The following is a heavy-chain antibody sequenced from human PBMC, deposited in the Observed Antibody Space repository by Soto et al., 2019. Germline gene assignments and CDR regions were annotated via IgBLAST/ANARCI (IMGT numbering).Heavy chain of an antibody. J-gene: IGHJ4*02. V-gene: IGHV3-30-3*01. Sequence: PGGSLRLSCAASGFTFSSYAMHWVRQAPGKGLEWVAVISYDGSNKYYADSVKGRFTISRDNSKNTLYLQMNSLRAEDTAVYYCARDLAMDTAMGHFDYWGQGTLVTVSS. CDR2: ISYDGSNK. CDR3: ARDLAMDTAMGHFDY. CDR1: GFTFSSYA. D-gene: IGHD5-18*01.